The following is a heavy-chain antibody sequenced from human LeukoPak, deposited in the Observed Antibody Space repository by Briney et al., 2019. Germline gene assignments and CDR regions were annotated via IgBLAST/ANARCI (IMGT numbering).Heavy chain of an antibody. D-gene: IGHD6-13*01. V-gene: IGHV4-39*01. CDR1: GGSISSSSYY. CDR2: IYYSGST. J-gene: IGHJ5*02. Sequence: SETLSLTCTVSGGSISSSSYYWGWIRQPPGKGLEWIGRIYYSGSTYYNPSLKSRVTISVDTSKNQFSLKLSSMTAADTAVYYCARHVYSSSWYRWFDPWGQGTLVTVSS. CDR3: ARHVYSSSWYRWFDP.